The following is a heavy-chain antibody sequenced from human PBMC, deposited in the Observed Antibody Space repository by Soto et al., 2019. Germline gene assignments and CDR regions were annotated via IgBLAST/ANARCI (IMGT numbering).Heavy chain of an antibody. Sequence: GASVKVSCKGSGYTFTRYYMHWVGQAPGQGLEWMGIINPSGGSTSYAQKFQGRVTMTRDTSTSTVYMELSSLRSEDTAVYYCARALVATIPVAFDIWGQGTMVTVSS. D-gene: IGHD5-12*01. J-gene: IGHJ3*02. CDR2: INPSGGST. CDR3: ARALVATIPVAFDI. V-gene: IGHV1-46*01. CDR1: GYTFTRYY.